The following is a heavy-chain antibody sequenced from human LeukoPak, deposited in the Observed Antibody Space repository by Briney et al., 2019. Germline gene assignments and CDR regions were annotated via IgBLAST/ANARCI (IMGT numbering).Heavy chain of an antibody. CDR2: INHSGST. J-gene: IGHJ6*03. D-gene: IGHD6-13*01. V-gene: IGHV4-34*01. CDR3: ARVQQQLVRYYYYYMDV. CDR1: GGSFSGYY. Sequence: SETLSLTCAVYGGSFSGYYWGWIRQPPGKGLEWIGEINHSGSTNYNPSLKSRVTISVDTSKNQFSLKLSSVTAADTAVYYCARVQQQLVRYYYYYMDVWGKGTTVTISS.